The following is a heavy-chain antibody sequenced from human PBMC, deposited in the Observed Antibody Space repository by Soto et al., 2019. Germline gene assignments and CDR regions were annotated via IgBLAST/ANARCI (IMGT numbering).Heavy chain of an antibody. D-gene: IGHD6-6*01. J-gene: IGHJ1*01. V-gene: IGHV1-69*01. CDR3: GRARIENSSSPLKKGPFTY. Sequence: QVQLVQSGAEVKKPGSSVKVSCKASGGTFSSYAISWVRQAPGQGLEWMGGIIPIFGTANYAQKFQGRVTITADESTSPPYMELSSLSSEDTAVYFCGRARIENSSSPLKKGPFTYGGQGPLATVSS. CDR2: IIPIFGTA. CDR1: GGTFSSYA.